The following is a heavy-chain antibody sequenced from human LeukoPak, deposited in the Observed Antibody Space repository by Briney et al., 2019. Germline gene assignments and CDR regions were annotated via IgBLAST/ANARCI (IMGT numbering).Heavy chain of an antibody. CDR3: AKDRTMAADGTYFDY. Sequence: GGSLRLSCAASGFTFSSFGMHWVRQAPGKGLEWISFIRYDGSNKYYTDSVKGRFTISSDNSQNTLYLQMNSLRTGDTALYFCAKDRTMAADGTYFDYWGQGTLVTVSS. CDR1: GFTFSSFG. J-gene: IGHJ4*02. D-gene: IGHD6-13*01. CDR2: IRYDGSNK. V-gene: IGHV3-30*02.